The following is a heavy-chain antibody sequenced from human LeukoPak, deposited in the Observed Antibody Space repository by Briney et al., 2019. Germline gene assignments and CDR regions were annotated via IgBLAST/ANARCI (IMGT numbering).Heavy chain of an antibody. Sequence: SETLSLTCTVSGGSISSYYWSWIRQPAGKGLEWIGRIYTSGSTSYNPSLKSRVTMSVDTSKNQFSLKLSSVTAADTAVYYCASETAAAGGFGEFDYWGQGTLVTVSS. V-gene: IGHV4-4*07. CDR3: ASETAAAGGFGEFDY. CDR1: GGSISSYY. J-gene: IGHJ4*02. D-gene: IGHD6-13*01. CDR2: IYTSGST.